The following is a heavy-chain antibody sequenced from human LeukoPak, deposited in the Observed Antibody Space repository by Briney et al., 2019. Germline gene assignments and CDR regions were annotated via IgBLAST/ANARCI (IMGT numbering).Heavy chain of an antibody. CDR3: ARGGSNYFLDY. D-gene: IGHD4-11*01. Sequence: SETLSLTCTVSGGSISSSSYYWGWIRQPPGTGLEWIGSIYYSGSTYYNPSLKSRVTISVDTSKNQFSLKLSSVTAADTAVYYCARGGSNYFLDYWGQGTLVTVSS. V-gene: IGHV4-39*07. CDR1: GGSISSSSYY. J-gene: IGHJ4*02. CDR2: IYYSGST.